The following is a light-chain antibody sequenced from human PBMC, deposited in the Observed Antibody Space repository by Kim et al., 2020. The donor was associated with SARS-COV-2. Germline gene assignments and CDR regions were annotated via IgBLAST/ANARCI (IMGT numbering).Light chain of an antibody. CDR1: QGVAKD. J-gene: IGKJ4*01. CDR2: GAS. CDR3: QQYKSYPLT. Sequence: DIQMTQSPSSLSASVGDRVTITCRASQGVAKDLAWFQQEPGKAPKSLIYGASSLQSGVPSRFSGSGSGTEFTLTITSLQPEDFATYFCQQYKSYPLTFGGGTKLEIK. V-gene: IGKV1-16*01.